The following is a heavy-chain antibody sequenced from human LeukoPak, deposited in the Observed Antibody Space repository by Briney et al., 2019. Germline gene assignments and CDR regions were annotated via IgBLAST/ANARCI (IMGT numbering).Heavy chain of an antibody. CDR3: AKDRDGDSDY. J-gene: IGHJ4*02. Sequence: PGGSLRLSCAASGFTFSSYWMIWVRQAPGKGLVYVSHMNTDGSTTNYVDSVKGRFTISRDNSKNTLYLQMNSLRAEDTAVYYCAKDRDGDSDYWGQGTLVTVSS. CDR1: GFTFSSYW. CDR2: MNTDGSTT. D-gene: IGHD4-17*01. V-gene: IGHV3-74*01.